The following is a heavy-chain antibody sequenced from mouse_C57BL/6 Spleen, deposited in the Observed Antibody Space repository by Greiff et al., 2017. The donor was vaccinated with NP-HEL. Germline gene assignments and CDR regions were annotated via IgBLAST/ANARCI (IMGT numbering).Heavy chain of an antibody. CDR1: GFTFSSYG. D-gene: IGHD1-1*01. Sequence: VQLKESGGDLVKPGGSLKLSCAASGFTFSSYGMSWVRQTPDKRLEWVATISSGGSYTYYPDSVKGRFTISRDNAKNTLYLQMSSLKSEDTAMYYCARGDYGSIFDYWGQGTTLTVSS. J-gene: IGHJ2*01. V-gene: IGHV5-6*01. CDR2: ISSGGSYT. CDR3: ARGDYGSIFDY.